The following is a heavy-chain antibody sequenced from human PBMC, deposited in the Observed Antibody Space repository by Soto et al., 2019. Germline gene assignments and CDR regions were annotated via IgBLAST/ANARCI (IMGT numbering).Heavy chain of an antibody. V-gene: IGHV1-18*01. J-gene: IGHJ3*02. CDR3: ARWRQYYYDSSGYPDAFDI. CDR1: GYTFTSYG. Sequence: ASVKVSCKASGYTFTSYGISWVRQAPGQGLEWMGWISAYNGNTNYAQKLQGRVTMTTDTSTSTAYMELRSLRSDDTAVYYCARWRQYYYDSSGYPDAFDIWGQGTMVTVSS. CDR2: ISAYNGNT. D-gene: IGHD3-22*01.